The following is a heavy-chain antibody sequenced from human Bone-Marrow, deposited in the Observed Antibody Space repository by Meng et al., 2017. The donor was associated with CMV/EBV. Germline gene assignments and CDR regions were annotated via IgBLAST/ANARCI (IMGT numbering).Heavy chain of an antibody. CDR1: GDSISSSIYY. CDR2: IHYSGTT. CDR3: ARVVGCSSTSLSPEGVCYGMDV. V-gene: IGHV4-39*07. J-gene: IGHJ6*02. D-gene: IGHD2-2*01. Sequence: SETLALTCTLSGDSISSSIYYWGWIRQPPGKGLEWIASIHYSGTTYYNPSLKSRVTISVDTSKNQFSLKLSSVTAADTAVYYCARVVGCSSTSLSPEGVCYGMDVWGQGTTVTVSS.